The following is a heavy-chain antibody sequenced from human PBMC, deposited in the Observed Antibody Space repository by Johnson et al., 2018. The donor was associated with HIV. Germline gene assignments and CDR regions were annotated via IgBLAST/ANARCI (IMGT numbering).Heavy chain of an antibody. Sequence: VQLVESGGGLVQPGGSLILSCAASGFTFSSYAMSWVRQDPGKGLEWVSAISGSGGSIYYADSVKGRFTISRDNSKHTLYLQMNSLRAEDTAVYYCAKDRMVYSDSSGHYWTLWDAFDIWGQGTMVTVSS. D-gene: IGHD3-22*01. CDR2: ISGSGGSI. J-gene: IGHJ3*02. V-gene: IGHV3-23*04. CDR3: AKDRMVYSDSSGHYWTLWDAFDI. CDR1: GFTFSSYA.